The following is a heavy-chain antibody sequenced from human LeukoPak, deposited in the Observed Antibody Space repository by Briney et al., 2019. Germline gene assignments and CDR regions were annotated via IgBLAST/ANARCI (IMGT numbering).Heavy chain of an antibody. V-gene: IGHV4-4*07. J-gene: IGHJ6*02. Sequence: PSETLSLTCSVSGGSISGYFWNWIRQPAAMGLEWIGRISISGKTNYNPTHNSRVTMSVETFKNQFSLKLRSVTAADTAVYYCARDSGYFSGRLGKFGVDVWGQGTAVTVSS. CDR3: ARDSGYFSGRLGKFGVDV. CDR1: GGSISGYF. D-gene: IGHD3-22*01. CDR2: ISISGKT.